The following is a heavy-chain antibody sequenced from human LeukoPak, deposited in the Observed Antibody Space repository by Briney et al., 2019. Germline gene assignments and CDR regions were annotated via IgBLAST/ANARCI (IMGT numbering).Heavy chain of an antibody. J-gene: IGHJ5*02. CDR3: ARGPMRSWFDP. V-gene: IGHV4-30-2*01. CDR2: MYHGGST. CDR1: GGSISSGGFS. Sequence: SETLSLTCAVSGGSISSGGFSWSWIRQPPGKGLEWIGYMYHGGSTYYNPSLESRVTISVDTSKNQFSRKLSSVTAADTAVYYCARGPMRSWFDPWGQGTLVTVSS.